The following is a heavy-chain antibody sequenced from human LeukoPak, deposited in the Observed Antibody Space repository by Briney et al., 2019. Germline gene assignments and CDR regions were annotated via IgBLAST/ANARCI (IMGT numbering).Heavy chain of an antibody. D-gene: IGHD3-10*01. J-gene: IGHJ5*02. CDR3: VRHSHLSISTGSNWFDP. V-gene: IGHV3-21*01. CDR1: GFTFSDYS. Sequence: PGGSLRLSCAASGFTFSDYSMNWVRQAPGKGLEWVSSISSGSVYIYYAASVKGRFTISRDNAKNSLSLQMNSLRAEDTAVYYCVRHSHLSISTGSNWFDPWGQGTLVTVSS. CDR2: ISSGSVYI.